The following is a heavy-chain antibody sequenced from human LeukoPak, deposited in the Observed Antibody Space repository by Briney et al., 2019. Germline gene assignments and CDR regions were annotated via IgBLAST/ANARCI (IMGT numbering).Heavy chain of an antibody. Sequence: GGSLRLTCAASGFTFSSYSMNWVRQAPGKGLEWVSYISSSSNTIHYAESVKGRFTISRDNAKNSLYLQMNSLRAEDTAVYYCARGLSPYYYYYMDVWGKGTTVTVSS. CDR1: GFTFSSYS. J-gene: IGHJ6*03. CDR3: ARGLSPYYYYYMDV. CDR2: ISSSSNTI. V-gene: IGHV3-48*01.